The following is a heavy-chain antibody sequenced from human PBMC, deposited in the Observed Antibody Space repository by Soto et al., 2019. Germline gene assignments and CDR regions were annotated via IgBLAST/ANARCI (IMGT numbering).Heavy chain of an antibody. D-gene: IGHD2-21*01. CDR3: ARDLWIPRTYYFDY. Sequence: EVQLVESGGGLVQPGGSLRLSCAASGFTFSSYWMSWVRQAPGKGLEWVANIKQDGSEEYYVDSVKGRFTISRDNAKNSLYLQMNSLRAEDTAVYYCARDLWIPRTYYFDYWGQGTLVTVSS. CDR1: GFTFSSYW. J-gene: IGHJ4*02. V-gene: IGHV3-7*01. CDR2: IKQDGSEE.